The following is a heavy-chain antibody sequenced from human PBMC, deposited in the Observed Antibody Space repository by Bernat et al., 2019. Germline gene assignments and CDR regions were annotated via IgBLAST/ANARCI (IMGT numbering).Heavy chain of an antibody. CDR3: ARGAGQWLANDAFDI. CDR1: GCSISSSNW. J-gene: IGHJ3*02. V-gene: IGHV4-4*02. D-gene: IGHD6-19*01. Sequence: QVQLQESGPGLVKPSGTLSLTCAVSGCSISSSNWWSWVRQPPGKGLAWIGEVYPSGSTNYNPSLKSGGTISIDKSKNQFSLKLSSVTAADTAVYYCARGAGQWLANDAFDIWGQGTMVTVSS. CDR2: VYPSGST.